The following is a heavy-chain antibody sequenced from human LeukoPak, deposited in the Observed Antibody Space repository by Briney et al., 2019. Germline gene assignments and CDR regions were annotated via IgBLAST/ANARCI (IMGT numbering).Heavy chain of an antibody. J-gene: IGHJ4*02. V-gene: IGHV3-48*03. CDR2: ISSSGSTI. CDR1: GFTFSSYE. CDR3: ARDGYDILTGYPITTDY. D-gene: IGHD3-9*01. Sequence: PGGSLRLSCAASGFTFSSYEMDWVRQAPGKGLEWVSYISSSGSTIYYADSVKGRFTISRDNAKNSLYLQMNSLRAEDTAVYYCARDGYDILTGYPITTDYWGQGTLVTVSS.